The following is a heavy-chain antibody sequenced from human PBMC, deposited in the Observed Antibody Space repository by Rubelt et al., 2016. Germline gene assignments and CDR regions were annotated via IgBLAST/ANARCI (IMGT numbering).Heavy chain of an antibody. Sequence: QVQLQESGPGLVKPSQTLSLTCTVSGGSISSYYWSWIRQPPGKGLEWIGEINHSGSTNYNPSLKSRVTISVDTSKNQFSLKLSSVTAADTAVYYCARGAYYYDRRWFDPWGQGTLVTVSS. CDR3: ARGAYYYDRRWFDP. CDR1: GGSISSYY. D-gene: IGHD3-22*01. V-gene: IGHV4-34*09. CDR2: INHSGST. J-gene: IGHJ5*02.